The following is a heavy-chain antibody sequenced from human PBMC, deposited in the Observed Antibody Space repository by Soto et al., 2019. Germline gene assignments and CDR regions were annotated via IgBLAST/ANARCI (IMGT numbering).Heavy chain of an antibody. CDR2: IDPSDSYT. CDR3: ARGVASNIYDYVWGSYRYSQTPFDY. CDR1: GYTFTTYW. J-gene: IGHJ4*02. V-gene: IGHV5-10-1*01. Sequence: TGESLKISCKTSGYTFTTYWISWVRQMPGKGLEWMGRIDPSDSYTNYSPSFQGHVTISADKSISTAYLQWSSLKAPDTAMYYCARGVASNIYDYVWGSYRYSQTPFDYWGQGTLVTVSS. D-gene: IGHD3-16*02.